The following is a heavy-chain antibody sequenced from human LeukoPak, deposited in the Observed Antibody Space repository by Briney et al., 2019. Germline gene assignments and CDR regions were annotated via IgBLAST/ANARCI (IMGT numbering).Heavy chain of an antibody. V-gene: IGHV3-23*01. Sequence: GGSLRLSCAASGFTFSSYAMSWVRQAPGKGVEWVSAISGSGGSTYYADSVKGRFTISRDNSKNTLYLQMNSLRAEDTAVYYCAKLVPSDDFWSGYLGWFDPWGQGTLVTVSS. CDR3: AKLVPSDDFWSGYLGWFDP. CDR1: GFTFSSYA. J-gene: IGHJ5*02. CDR2: ISGSGGST. D-gene: IGHD3-3*01.